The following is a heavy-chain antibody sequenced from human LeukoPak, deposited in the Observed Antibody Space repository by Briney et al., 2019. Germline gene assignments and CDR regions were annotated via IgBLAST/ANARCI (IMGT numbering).Heavy chain of an antibody. D-gene: IGHD3-9*01. J-gene: IGHJ5*01. CDR2: ISHDGYTI. CDR1: GFIFTDYW. V-gene: IGHV3-30-3*01. CDR3: ARAAVILAASRWFDS. Sequence: TGGSLRLSCAASGFIFTDYWMNWVRQAPGTGLEWVAVISHDGYTIKYADSLKGRFTISRDNSNNTVYLQMNSLRPEDTAVYYCARAAVILAASRWFDSWGQGTLVSVSS.